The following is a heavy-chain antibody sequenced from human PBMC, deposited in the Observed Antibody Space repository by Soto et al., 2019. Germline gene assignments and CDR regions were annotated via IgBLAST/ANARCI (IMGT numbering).Heavy chain of an antibody. D-gene: IGHD2-15*01. Sequence: SETLSLTCTVSGGSISSYYWSWIRQPPGKGLEWIGYIYYSGSTYYNPSLKSRVTISVDTSKNQFPLKLSSVTAADTAVYYCASRRVVVAASYGMDVWGQGTTVTVSS. CDR2: IYYSGST. V-gene: IGHV4-59*12. J-gene: IGHJ6*02. CDR3: ASRRVVVAASYGMDV. CDR1: GGSISSYY.